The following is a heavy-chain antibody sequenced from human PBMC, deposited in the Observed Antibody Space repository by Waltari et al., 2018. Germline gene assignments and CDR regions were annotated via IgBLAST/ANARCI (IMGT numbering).Heavy chain of an antibody. CDR2: MNPNSGNT. CDR1: GYTFTSYD. CDR3: ARTYYDSSGYYFPLYYYYGMDV. Sequence: QVQLVQSGAEVKKPGASVKVSCKASGYTFTSYDINWVRQATGQGLEWMGWMNPNSGNTGYAQKFQGRVTMTRNTSISTAYMELSSLRSEDTAVYYCARTYYDSSGYYFPLYYYYGMDVWGQGTTVIVSS. J-gene: IGHJ6*02. D-gene: IGHD3-22*01. V-gene: IGHV1-8*01.